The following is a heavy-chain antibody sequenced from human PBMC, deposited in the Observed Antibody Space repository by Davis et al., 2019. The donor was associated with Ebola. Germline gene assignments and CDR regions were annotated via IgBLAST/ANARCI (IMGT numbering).Heavy chain of an antibody. D-gene: IGHD6-13*01. CDR2: INPNSGAT. Sequence: ASVKVSCKASGYTFTGYYMQWVRQAPGQGLEWMGCINPNSGATKYAQKFQGRVTMTRDTSISTAYMELSSLRSDDTAVYYCARDLERRDGDSWSYYYYYMDVWGKGTTVTVSS. V-gene: IGHV1-2*02. J-gene: IGHJ6*03. CDR1: GYTFTGYY. CDR3: ARDLERRDGDSWSYYYYYMDV.